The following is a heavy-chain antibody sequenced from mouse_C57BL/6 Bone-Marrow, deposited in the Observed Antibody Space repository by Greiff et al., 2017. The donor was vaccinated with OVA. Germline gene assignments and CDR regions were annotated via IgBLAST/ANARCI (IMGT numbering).Heavy chain of an antibody. D-gene: IGHD2-5*01. Sequence: EVHLVESEGGLVQPGSSMKLSCTASGFTFSDYYMAWVRQVPEKGLEWVANINYDGSSTYYLDSLKSRFIISRDNAKNFLYLQMSSLKSEDTATYYCARVGPTIVTDWYFDVWGTGTTVTVSS. CDR2: INYDGSST. CDR1: GFTFSDYY. V-gene: IGHV5-16*01. J-gene: IGHJ1*03. CDR3: ARVGPTIVTDWYFDV.